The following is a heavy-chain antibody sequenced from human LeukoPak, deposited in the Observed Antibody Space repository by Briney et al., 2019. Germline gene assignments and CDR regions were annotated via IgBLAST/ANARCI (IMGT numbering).Heavy chain of an antibody. CDR3: ARCVEASMTGCAFDI. CDR2: ISRSSSYI. J-gene: IGHJ3*02. Sequence: GGSLRLSCAASGFTFSSYSMNWARQAPGKGLEWVSSISRSSSYIYYADSVKGRFTISRDNAKNSMYLQMNSLRAEDKAVYYCARCVEASMTGCAFDIWGQGTMVTVSS. CDR1: GFTFSSYS. D-gene: IGHD5-18*01. V-gene: IGHV3-21*01.